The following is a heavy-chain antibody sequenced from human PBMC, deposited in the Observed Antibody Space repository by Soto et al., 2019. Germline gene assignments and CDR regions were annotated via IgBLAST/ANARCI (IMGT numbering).Heavy chain of an antibody. CDR3: TTVTVVDVHPGY. CDR1: ELSFSNAG. CDR2: IKSKSAGGAT. J-gene: IGHJ4*02. D-gene: IGHD2-15*01. V-gene: IGHV3-15*01. Sequence: PGCFLRLSSVAFELSFSNAGISGFRQAPGKGLEWVGRIKSKSAGGATDYAAPVKGRFSISSDDSKNTLYLQMNRLKTEDTAVYYCTTVTVVDVHPGYWGQGTLVTLSS.